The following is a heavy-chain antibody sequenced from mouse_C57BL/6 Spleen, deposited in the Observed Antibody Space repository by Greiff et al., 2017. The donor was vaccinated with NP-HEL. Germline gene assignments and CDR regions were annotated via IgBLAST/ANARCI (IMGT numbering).Heavy chain of an antibody. Sequence: QVQLQQPGAELVKPGASVKMSCKASGYTFTSYWITWVKQRPGQGLEWIGDIYPGSGSTNYNEKFKSKATLTVDTSSSTAYMHLSSLTSEDSAVYYCARDYYGSSYFDYWGQGTTLTVSS. V-gene: IGHV1-55*01. D-gene: IGHD1-1*01. J-gene: IGHJ2*01. CDR1: GYTFTSYW. CDR2: IYPGSGST. CDR3: ARDYYGSSYFDY.